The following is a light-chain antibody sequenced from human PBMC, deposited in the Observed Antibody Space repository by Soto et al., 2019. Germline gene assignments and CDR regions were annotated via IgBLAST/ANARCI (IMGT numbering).Light chain of an antibody. CDR2: GAS. Sequence: EIVLTQSPGTLFLSPGERATLSCRASQSVSSSYVAWYQQKPGQAPRLLIYGASSRATGIPDRFSGSGSGTDFTLTISRLEPEDFAVYYCQQYGTSRTFGGGTKVEIK. CDR1: QSVSSSY. CDR3: QQYGTSRT. J-gene: IGKJ4*01. V-gene: IGKV3-20*01.